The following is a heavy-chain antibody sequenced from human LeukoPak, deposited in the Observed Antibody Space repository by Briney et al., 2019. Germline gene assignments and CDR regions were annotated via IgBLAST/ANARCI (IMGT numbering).Heavy chain of an antibody. Sequence: PGGSLRLYCVSLDFSFSRYGMGWVRPATGKGLEWVAVIWYDGSNKYYADSVKGRLTISRDNSKNTLYLQMNSLRAEDTAVYYCARDSSGYYLGTFDYWGQGTLVTVSS. D-gene: IGHD3-22*01. CDR1: DFSFSRYG. CDR2: IWYDGSNK. CDR3: ARDSSGYYLGTFDY. V-gene: IGHV3-33*07. J-gene: IGHJ4*02.